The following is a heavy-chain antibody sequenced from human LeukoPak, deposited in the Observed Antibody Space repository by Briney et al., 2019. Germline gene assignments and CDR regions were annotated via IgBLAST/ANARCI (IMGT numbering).Heavy chain of an antibody. V-gene: IGHV1-2*06. Sequence: GASVKVSCKASGYTFTGYYMHWVRQAPGQGLEWMGRINPNSGGTNYAQKFQGRVTMTRDTSTSTVYMELSSLRSEDTAVYYCARDRWELRDDAFDIWGQGTMVTVSS. D-gene: IGHD1-26*01. CDR3: ARDRWELRDDAFDI. CDR2: INPNSGGT. CDR1: GYTFTGYY. J-gene: IGHJ3*02.